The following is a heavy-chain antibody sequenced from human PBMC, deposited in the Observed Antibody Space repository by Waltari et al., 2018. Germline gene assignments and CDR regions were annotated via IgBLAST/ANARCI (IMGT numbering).Heavy chain of an antibody. J-gene: IGHJ4*02. V-gene: IGHV3-23*01. CDR1: GFPFSSQA. CDR3: AKDRGSGPIDY. CDR2: ISGSGGST. Sequence: EVQLLESGGGLVQPGGSLRPSCAASGFPFSSQAMNWARQAPGKGLEWVSAISGSGGSTYYADSVKGRFTISRDNSKNTLYLQMNSLRAEDTAVYYCAKDRGSGPIDYWGQGTLVTVSS. D-gene: IGHD1-7*01.